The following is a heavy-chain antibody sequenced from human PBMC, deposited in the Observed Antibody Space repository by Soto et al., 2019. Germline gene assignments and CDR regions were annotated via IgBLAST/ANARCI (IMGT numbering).Heavy chain of an antibody. CDR3: ASDYYDSGYYYYGMDV. CDR1: GVTVSSNY. Sequence: GGSLRLSCAASGVTVSSNYMSWVRQAPGKGLEWVSVIYSGGSTYYADSVKVRFTISRDNSKNTLYLQMNSLRAEDTAVYYCASDYYDSGYYYYGMDVWGQGTTVTVSS. V-gene: IGHV3-53*01. J-gene: IGHJ6*02. CDR2: IYSGGST. D-gene: IGHD3-22*01.